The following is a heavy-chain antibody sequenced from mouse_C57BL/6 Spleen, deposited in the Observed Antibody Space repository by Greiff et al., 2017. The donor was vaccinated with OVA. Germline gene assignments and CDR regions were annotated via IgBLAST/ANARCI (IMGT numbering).Heavy chain of an antibody. CDR3: ARDGSSYLDY. CDR2: INPNNGGT. CDR1: GYTFTDYY. Sequence: VQLQQSGPELVKPGASVKISCKASGYTFTDYYMNWVKQSHGKSLEWIGDINPNNGGTSYNQKFKGKATLTVDKSSSTAYMELRSLTSEDSAVYYCARDGSSYLDYWGQGTTLTVSS. V-gene: IGHV1-26*01. J-gene: IGHJ2*01. D-gene: IGHD1-1*01.